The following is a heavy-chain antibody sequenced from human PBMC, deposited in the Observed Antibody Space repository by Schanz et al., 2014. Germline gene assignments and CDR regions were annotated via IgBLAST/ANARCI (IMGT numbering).Heavy chain of an antibody. CDR3: ARAPTAYCSDTSCLGTPFDY. D-gene: IGHD2-2*01. Sequence: QVQLLQSGAEVKKPGASVKVSCKASGYTFTSYSMHWVRQAPGQGLEWMGMINPSGGSTTYAQKFQGRVTMTRDTSTSTVYMELSSLRSEDTAVYYCARAPTAYCSDTSCLGTPFDYWGQGTLVTVSS. V-gene: IGHV1-46*03. J-gene: IGHJ4*02. CDR2: INPSGGST. CDR1: GYTFTSYS.